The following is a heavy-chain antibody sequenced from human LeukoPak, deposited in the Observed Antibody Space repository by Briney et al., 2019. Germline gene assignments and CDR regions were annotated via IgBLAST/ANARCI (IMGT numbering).Heavy chain of an antibody. CDR1: GFTFSSYS. D-gene: IGHD6-13*01. CDR2: ISSSSSYI. CDR3: ARAESAAGYFDY. V-gene: IGHV3-21*01. J-gene: IGHJ4*02. Sequence: GGSLRLSCAASGFTFSSYSINWVRQAPGKGLEWVSSISSSSSYIYYADSVKGRFTISRDNAKNSLYLQMNSLRAEDTAVYYCARAESAAGYFDYWGQGTLVTVSS.